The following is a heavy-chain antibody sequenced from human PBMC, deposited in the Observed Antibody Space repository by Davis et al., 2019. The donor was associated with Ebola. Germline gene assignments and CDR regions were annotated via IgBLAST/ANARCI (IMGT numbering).Heavy chain of an antibody. CDR3: ARGWLRSGLDV. D-gene: IGHD5-12*01. J-gene: IGHJ6*04. V-gene: IGHV6-1*01. CDR2: TYYSSKWYT. CDR1: GDSVSSAG. Sequence: HSQTLSLTCAITGDSVSSAGWNWIRQSPSRGLEWLGRTYYSSKWYTGYAESVKSRINISPDTAKNQFSLHLNSVTPEDTAVYYCARGWLRSGLDVWGKGTTVTVSS.